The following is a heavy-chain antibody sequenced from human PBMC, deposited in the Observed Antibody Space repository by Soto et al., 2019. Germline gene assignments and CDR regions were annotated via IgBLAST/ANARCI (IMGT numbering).Heavy chain of an antibody. V-gene: IGHV4-39*01. J-gene: IGHJ4*02. D-gene: IGHD2-15*01. CDR1: HGSITSGDYF. CDR2: VHSSGGT. CDR3: ASVVVGATRQTGSDH. Sequence: SETLSLTCTVSHGSITSGDYFWAWIRQPPGKGLEFIGSVHSSGGTYYSPSLKSRASISIDKSRNQFSLKLTSVNAGDTAAYFCASVVVGATRQTGSDHWGQGTLVTVSS.